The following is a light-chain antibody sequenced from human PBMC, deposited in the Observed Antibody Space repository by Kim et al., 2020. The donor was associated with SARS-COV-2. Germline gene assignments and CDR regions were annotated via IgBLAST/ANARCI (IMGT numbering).Light chain of an antibody. V-gene: IGLV3-9*01. Sequence: SYELTQPLSVSVALGQTARITCGGNNIGSKNVHWYQQKPGQAPVLVIYRDSNRPSGIPERFSGSKSGNTATLTISRAQAGDEADYYCQVWDSSTWVFGGGTQLTVL. CDR1: NIGSKN. CDR2: RDS. J-gene: IGLJ3*02. CDR3: QVWDSSTWV.